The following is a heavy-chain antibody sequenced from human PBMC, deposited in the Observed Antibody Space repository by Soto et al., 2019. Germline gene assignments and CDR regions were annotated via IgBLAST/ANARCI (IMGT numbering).Heavy chain of an antibody. V-gene: IGHV3-33*01. CDR2: IWYDGSNK. D-gene: IGHD1-1*01. CDR1: GFTFSSYG. CDR3: ARDNDYSSAFDI. J-gene: IGHJ3*02. Sequence: QVQLVESGGGVVQPGRSLRLSCAASGFTFSSYGMHWVRQAPGKGLEWVAVIWYDGSNKYYADSVKGRFTISRDNSKNTLYLQMNSLRAEDTAVYYCARDNDYSSAFDIWGQGTMVTVS.